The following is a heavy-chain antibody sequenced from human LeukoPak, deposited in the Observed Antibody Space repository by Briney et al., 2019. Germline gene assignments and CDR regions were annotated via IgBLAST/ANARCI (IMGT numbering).Heavy chain of an antibody. Sequence: EASVNVSCKASGGTFSSYAISWVRQAPGQGLEWMGWISAYNGNTNYAQKLQGRVTMTTDTSTSTAYMELRSLRSDDTAVYYCARRFSYRLPDYWGQGTLVTVSS. CDR3: ARRFSYRLPDY. D-gene: IGHD1-26*01. V-gene: IGHV1-18*01. CDR1: GGTFSSYA. CDR2: ISAYNGNT. J-gene: IGHJ4*02.